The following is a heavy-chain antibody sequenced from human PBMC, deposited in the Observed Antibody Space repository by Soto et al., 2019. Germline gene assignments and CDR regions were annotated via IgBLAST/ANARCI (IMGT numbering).Heavy chain of an antibody. CDR1: GYSFTSYW. CDR3: ARSNRGGYYGMDV. D-gene: IGHD3-10*01. Sequence: RGESLKISCKCSGYSFTSYWIGWVRQMPGKGLGWMGIIYPGDSDTRYSPSFQGQVTISADKSISTAYLQWSSLKASDTAMYYCARSNRGGYYGMDVWGQGTTVTVSS. V-gene: IGHV5-51*01. CDR2: IYPGDSDT. J-gene: IGHJ6*02.